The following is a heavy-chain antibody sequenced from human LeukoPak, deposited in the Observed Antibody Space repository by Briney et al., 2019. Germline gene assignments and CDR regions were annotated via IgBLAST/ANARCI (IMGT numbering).Heavy chain of an antibody. Sequence: SETLSLTCTVSGGSISSYYWSWIRQPAGKGLEWIGRIYTSGSTNYNPSLKSRVTMSVDTSKNQFSLKLGSVTAADTAVYYCARGKEMATMWNSANWFDPWGQGTLVTVSS. CDR1: GGSISSYY. CDR3: ARGKEMATMWNSANWFDP. J-gene: IGHJ5*02. CDR2: IYTSGST. D-gene: IGHD1-7*01. V-gene: IGHV4-4*07.